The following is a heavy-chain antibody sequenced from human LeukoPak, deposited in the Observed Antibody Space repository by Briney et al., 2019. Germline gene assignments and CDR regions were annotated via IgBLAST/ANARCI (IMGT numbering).Heavy chain of an antibody. D-gene: IGHD3-16*01. CDR1: GFSFSSYG. J-gene: IGHJ5*02. V-gene: IGHV3-23*01. CDR2: ISGSGDST. CDR3: AKEDSAGGPNWFDP. Sequence: PGGPLRLSCAASGFSFSSYGMSWVRQAPGKGLEWVAAISGSGDSTKHADSVKGRFTISRDNSKNMLYVQMNSLRAEDTAVYYCAKEDSAGGPNWFDPWGQGTLVAVSS.